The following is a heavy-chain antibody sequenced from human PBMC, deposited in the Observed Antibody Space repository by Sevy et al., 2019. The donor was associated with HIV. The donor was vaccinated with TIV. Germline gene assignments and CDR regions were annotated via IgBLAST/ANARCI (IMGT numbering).Heavy chain of an antibody. J-gene: IGHJ4*02. D-gene: IGHD3-16*01. CDR1: GGSISTYY. V-gene: IGHV4-59*08. CDR2: IYFSGNT. CDR3: AGQVPERWLQKMGEDYFDY. Sequence: SETLSLTCTVSGGSISTYYWSWIRQPPGKGLEYIGYIYFSGNTYYNPSLNSRVTISVDTSKNQFSLKLSSVTAADTAVYYCAGQVPERWLQKMGEDYFDYWGQGTLVTVSS.